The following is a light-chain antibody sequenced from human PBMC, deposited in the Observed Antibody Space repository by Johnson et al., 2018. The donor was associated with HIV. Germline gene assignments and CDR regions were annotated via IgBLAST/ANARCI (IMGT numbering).Light chain of an antibody. CDR1: SSNIGNNY. J-gene: IGLJ1*01. CDR3: QSWDSSLSVGSYVFYV. V-gene: IGLV1-51*02. Sequence: QAVLTQPPSVSAAPGQKVTISCSGSSSNIGNNYVSWYQQLPGTAPKLLIYENYKRPSGIPDRFSGSKSGTSATLDIHGLQTGDDADYYCQSWDSSLSVGSYVFYVFGTGTKVTVL. CDR2: ENY.